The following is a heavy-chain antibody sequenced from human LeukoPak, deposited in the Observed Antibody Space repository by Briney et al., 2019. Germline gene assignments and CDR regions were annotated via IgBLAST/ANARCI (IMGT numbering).Heavy chain of an antibody. D-gene: IGHD3-10*01. CDR3: ARESNYDSGFALDI. Sequence: GGSLRLSCAASGFSVSSTYMNWVRQAPGKALEWVSVIYSGGSTYYGDSVKGRFTISRDNSKNTLYLQMNSLRAEDTAVYYCARESNYDSGFALDIWGQGTRVTVSS. J-gene: IGHJ3*02. V-gene: IGHV3-53*01. CDR2: IYSGGST. CDR1: GFSVSSTY.